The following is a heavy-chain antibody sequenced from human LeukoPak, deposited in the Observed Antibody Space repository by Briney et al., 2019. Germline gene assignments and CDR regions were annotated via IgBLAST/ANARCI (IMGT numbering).Heavy chain of an antibody. D-gene: IGHD3-3*01. V-gene: IGHV4-39*01. Sequence: SETLSLTCTVSGGSISSSSYYWGWIRQPPGKGLEWIGSIYYSGSTYYNPSLKSRVTISVDTSKNQFSLKLSSVTAADTAVYYCARLGFWSGSGYYYYMDVWGKGTTVTVSS. CDR2: IYYSGST. J-gene: IGHJ6*03. CDR3: ARLGFWSGSGYYYYMDV. CDR1: GGSISSSSYY.